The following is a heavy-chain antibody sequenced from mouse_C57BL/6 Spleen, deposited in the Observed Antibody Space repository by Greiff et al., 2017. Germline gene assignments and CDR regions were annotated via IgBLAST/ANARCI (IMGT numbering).Heavy chain of an antibody. J-gene: IGHJ2*01. CDR3: ASYDGDDGYYFDY. Sequence: QVQLQQPGAELVRPGSSVKLSCKASGYTFTSYWMHWVKQRPIQGLEWIGNIDPSDSETHYNQKFKDTAPLTVDKSSSTAYMQLSSLTSEDSEVYACASYDGDDGYYFDYWGQGTTLTVSS. D-gene: IGHD2-2*01. CDR1: GYTFTSYW. CDR2: IDPSDSET. V-gene: IGHV1-52*01.